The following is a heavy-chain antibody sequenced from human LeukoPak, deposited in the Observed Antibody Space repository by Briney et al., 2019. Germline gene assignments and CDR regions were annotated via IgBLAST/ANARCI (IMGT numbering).Heavy chain of an antibody. D-gene: IGHD4-23*01. V-gene: IGHV3-7*01. CDR1: GFTFSSYW. CDR3: ARASGRVTPPYYYYYGMDV. J-gene: IGHJ6*02. Sequence: GGSLRLSCAASGFTFSSYWMSWVRQAPGKGLEWVANIKQDGSEKYYVDSVKGRFTISRDNAKNSLYLRMNSLRAEDTAVYYCARASGRVTPPYYYYYGMDVWGQGTTVTVSS. CDR2: IKQDGSEK.